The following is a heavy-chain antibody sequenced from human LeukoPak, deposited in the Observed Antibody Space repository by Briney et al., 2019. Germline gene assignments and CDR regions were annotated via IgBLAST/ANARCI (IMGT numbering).Heavy chain of an antibody. J-gene: IGHJ2*01. CDR2: INPSGGTT. V-gene: IGHV1-46*01. Sequence: ASVKVSCKASGYTFTGYYMHWVRQAPGQGLEWMGIINPSGGTTGYAQKFQGRVTMTRDTSTSTVYMELSSLRSEDTAVYYCARDMGGNYFRYFDLWGRGTLVTVSS. CDR1: GYTFTGYY. CDR3: ARDMGGNYFRYFDL. D-gene: IGHD1-26*01.